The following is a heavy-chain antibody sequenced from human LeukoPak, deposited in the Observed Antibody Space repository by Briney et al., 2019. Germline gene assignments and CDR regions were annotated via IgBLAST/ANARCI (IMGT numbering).Heavy chain of an antibody. CDR3: ARDHDFWSGTPNYYFDY. J-gene: IGHJ4*02. CDR2: IYYSGST. D-gene: IGHD3-3*01. Sequence: SETLSLTCTVSGGSISSSSYYWGWIRQPPGKGLEWIGSIYYSGSTYYNPSLKSRVTISVDTSKNQFSLKLSSVTAADTAVYYCARDHDFWSGTPNYYFDYWGQGTLVTVSS. V-gene: IGHV4-39*07. CDR1: GGSISSSSYY.